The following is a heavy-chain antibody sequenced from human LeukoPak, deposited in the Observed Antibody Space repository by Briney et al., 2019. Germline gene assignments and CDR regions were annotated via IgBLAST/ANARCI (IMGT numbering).Heavy chain of an antibody. CDR2: IRSKAYGGTT. CDR3: TRERYSSSSGYFQY. Sequence: GGSLRLSCTASGFTFGDYAMSWFRQAPGKGLEWVGFIRSKAYGGTTEYAASVKGRFTISRDDSKGIAYLQMNSLKTEDTAVYYCTRERYSSSSGYFQYWARAPWSPSPQ. D-gene: IGHD6-6*01. CDR1: GFTFGDYA. V-gene: IGHV3-49*03. J-gene: IGHJ1*01.